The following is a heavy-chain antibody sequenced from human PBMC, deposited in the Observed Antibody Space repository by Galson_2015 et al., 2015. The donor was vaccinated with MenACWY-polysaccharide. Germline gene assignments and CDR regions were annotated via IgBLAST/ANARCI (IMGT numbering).Heavy chain of an antibody. CDR2: IYTSGST. CDR1: GGSISSGSYY. D-gene: IGHD6-19*01. CDR3: ARDPRAGSGHDY. V-gene: IGHV4-61*02. J-gene: IGHJ4*02. Sequence: TLSLTCTVSGGSISSGSYYWSWIRQPAGKGLEWIGRIYTSGSTNYNPSLKSRVTISVDTSKNQFSLKLSSVTAADTAVYYCARDPRAGSGHDYWGQGTLVTVSS.